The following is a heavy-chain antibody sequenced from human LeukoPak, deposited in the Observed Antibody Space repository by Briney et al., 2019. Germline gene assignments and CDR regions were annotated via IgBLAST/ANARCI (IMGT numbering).Heavy chain of an antibody. J-gene: IGHJ4*02. D-gene: IGHD3-16*01. V-gene: IGHV1-69*04. CDR1: GGTFSSYA. Sequence: SVKVSCKASGGTFSSYAISWVRQAPGQGLEWMGRIIPIFGIANYAQKFQGRVTITADKSTSTAYMELSSLRSEDTAVYYCAREPEGESFDYWGQGTLVTVSS. CDR3: AREPEGESFDY. CDR2: IIPIFGIA.